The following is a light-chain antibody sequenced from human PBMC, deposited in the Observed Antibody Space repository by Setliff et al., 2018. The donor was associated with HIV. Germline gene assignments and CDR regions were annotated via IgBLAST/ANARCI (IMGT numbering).Light chain of an antibody. J-gene: IGLJ3*02. Sequence: QAVVTQEPSLTVSPGGTVTLTCGSSTGAVTSGHYPYWFQQKPGQAARTLIYDTNNKHSWTPARFSGSLLGGKAALTLSGAQPEDEAAYYCFLSYSAARRVFGGGTKVTVL. CDR3: FLSYSAARRV. CDR2: DTN. V-gene: IGLV7-46*01. CDR1: TGAVTSGHY.